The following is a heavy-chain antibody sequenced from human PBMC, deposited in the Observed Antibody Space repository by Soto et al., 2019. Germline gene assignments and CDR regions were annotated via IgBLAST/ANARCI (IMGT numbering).Heavy chain of an antibody. CDR2: IIPIFGTA. D-gene: IGHD1-20*01. V-gene: IGHV1-69*13. Sequence: SVKVSCKASGCTFSSYAISWVRQAPGQGLEWMGGIIPIFGTANYAQKFQGRVTITADESTSTAYMELSSLRSEDTAVYYCARDNWNRHYYYYGMDVWGQGTTVTVSS. CDR3: ARDNWNRHYYYYGMDV. J-gene: IGHJ6*02. CDR1: GCTFSSYA.